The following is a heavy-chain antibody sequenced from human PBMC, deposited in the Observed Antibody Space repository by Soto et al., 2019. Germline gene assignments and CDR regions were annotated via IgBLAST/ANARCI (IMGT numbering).Heavy chain of an antibody. CDR2: IYYSGST. V-gene: IGHV4-39*01. D-gene: IGHD5-18*01. Sequence: SETLSLTCTVSVGSISSSSYYWGWILQPPGKGLEWIGSIYYSGSTYYNPSLKSRVTISVDTSKNQFSLKLSSVTAADTAVYYCARRGGGAMVYYYYGMDVWGQGTTVTVSS. J-gene: IGHJ6*02. CDR1: VGSISSSSYY. CDR3: ARRGGGAMVYYYYGMDV.